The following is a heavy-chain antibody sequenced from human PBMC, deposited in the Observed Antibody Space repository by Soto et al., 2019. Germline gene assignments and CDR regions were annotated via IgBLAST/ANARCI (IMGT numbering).Heavy chain of an antibody. V-gene: IGHV3-30-3*01. CDR3: VRVRKTTGTTFFDY. Sequence: PGGSLRLSCAASGFTYSTYTMHWVRQDPGKGLEWVAVISYDGNNKFYADSVKGRFTISRDSTKQTLYLQMNSLRPDDTAMYYCVRVRKTTGTTFFDYWGQGTLVTVSS. D-gene: IGHD4-17*01. CDR2: ISYDGNNK. CDR1: GFTYSTYT. J-gene: IGHJ4*02.